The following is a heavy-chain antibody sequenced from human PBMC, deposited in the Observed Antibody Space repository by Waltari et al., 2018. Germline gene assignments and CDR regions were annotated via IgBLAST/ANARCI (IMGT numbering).Heavy chain of an antibody. CDR1: GFTFDTSA. D-gene: IGHD6-13*01. CDR2: ISGSGHTT. Sequence: EVQLLESGGDLVQPGGSIIIPCADSGFTFDTSAMKWVRQAPGKGLQWVSTISGSGHTTYYADSVRGRFTISRDNSKNTVFLRMNSLRADDTAVYYCGKELLTWYADYWGQGTLVTVSS. V-gene: IGHV3-23*01. CDR3: GKELLTWYADY. J-gene: IGHJ4*02.